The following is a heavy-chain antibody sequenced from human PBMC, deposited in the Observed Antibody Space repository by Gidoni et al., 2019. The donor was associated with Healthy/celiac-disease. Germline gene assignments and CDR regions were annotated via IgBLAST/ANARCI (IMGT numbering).Heavy chain of an antibody. CDR3: ARHYYDYYFDY. D-gene: IGHD3-22*01. J-gene: IGHJ4*02. V-gene: IGHV3-48*03. Sequence: EVQLVESGGGLVQPGGSLRLSCAASGFTFSSYEMNWVRQAPGKGLEWVSYISSSGSTIYYADSVKGRFTISRDNAKNSLYRQMNSLRAEDTAVYYCARHYYDYYFDYWGQGTLVTVSS. CDR1: GFTFSSYE. CDR2: ISSSGSTI.